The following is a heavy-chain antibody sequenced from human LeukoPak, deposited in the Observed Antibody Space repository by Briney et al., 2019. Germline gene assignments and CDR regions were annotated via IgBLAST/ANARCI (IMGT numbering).Heavy chain of an antibody. Sequence: PGGSLRLSCVASGLTFSDYYMSWIRQAPGKGLEWVSYISSSSYTNYADSVEGRFTISRDNAKKSLFLQMNSLRAEDTAVYYCARDSLPGVPIMWGQGTLVTVSS. J-gene: IGHJ4*02. CDR1: GLTFSDYY. CDR3: ARDSLPGVPIM. CDR2: ISSSSYT. D-gene: IGHD3-16*01. V-gene: IGHV3-11*05.